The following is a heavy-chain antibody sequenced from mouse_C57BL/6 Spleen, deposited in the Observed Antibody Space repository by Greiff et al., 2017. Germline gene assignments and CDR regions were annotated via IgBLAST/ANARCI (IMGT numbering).Heavy chain of an antibody. CDR1: GFTFSDYY. D-gene: IGHD1-1*01. V-gene: IGHV5-16*01. CDR3: AREEGYGSSYWYFDV. J-gene: IGHJ1*03. Sequence: EVKLVESEGGLVQPGSSMKLSCTASGFTFSDYYMAWVRQVPEKGLEWVANINYDGSSTYYLDSLKSRFIISRDNAKNILYLQMSSLKSEDTATYYCAREEGYGSSYWYFDVWGTGTTVTVSS. CDR2: INYDGSST.